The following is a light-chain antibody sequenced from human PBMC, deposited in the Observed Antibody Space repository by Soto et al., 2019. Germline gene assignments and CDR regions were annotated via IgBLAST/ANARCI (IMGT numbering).Light chain of an antibody. CDR2: LGS. J-gene: IGKJ1*01. Sequence: DIVMTQSPLSLAVTPGEPASISCRSSQDLLHSNGYNYLDWYLQKPGQSPQLLIYLGSNRASGVPDWVSGSGSGTDFTLKISRVEAEDVGVYYCMQSLQTPPWTFGQGTKVEIK. CDR1: QDLLHSNGYNY. V-gene: IGKV2-28*01. CDR3: MQSLQTPPWT.